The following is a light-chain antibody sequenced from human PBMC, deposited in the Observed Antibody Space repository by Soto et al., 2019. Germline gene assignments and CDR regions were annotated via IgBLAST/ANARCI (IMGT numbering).Light chain of an antibody. Sequence: QSVLPQPPSASGTPGQRVTISCSGSSSNIGSNYVYWYQQLPGTAPKLLIYRNNQRPSGVPDRCSGSKSGTSAALAISGLRSEEEADYYCAAWDDGLSSHYVFGPGTKLTVL. CDR3: AAWDDGLSSHYV. CDR1: SSNIGSNY. CDR2: RNN. J-gene: IGLJ1*01. V-gene: IGLV1-47*01.